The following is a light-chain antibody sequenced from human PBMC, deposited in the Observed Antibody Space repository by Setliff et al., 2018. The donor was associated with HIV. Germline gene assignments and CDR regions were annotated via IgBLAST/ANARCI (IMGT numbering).Light chain of an antibody. CDR2: EDN. Sequence: NFMLTQPHSVSESPGMTVTISCTRSSGSIGSNYVQWYQLRPGSSPITAVYEDNERPSGVPDRFSGSIDTSSNSASLTISGLKTEDEADYYCQSSDTNTAIFGGGTKVTVL. V-gene: IGLV6-57*01. CDR1: SGSIGSNY. CDR3: QSSDTNTAI. J-gene: IGLJ2*01.